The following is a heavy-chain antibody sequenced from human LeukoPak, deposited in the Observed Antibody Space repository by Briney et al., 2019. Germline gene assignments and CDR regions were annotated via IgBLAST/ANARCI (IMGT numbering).Heavy chain of an antibody. J-gene: IGHJ4*02. CDR3: ARDLLYSLDF. V-gene: IGHV6-1*01. CDR1: GDTVSSNGAA. CDR2: TYYRSKWYN. D-gene: IGHD5-12*01. Sequence: SQTLSLTCAISGDTVSSNGAAWNWIRHSPSRGLEWLGRTYYRSKWYNDYALSVKSRITINPDTSKNQFSLQLNSVTPEDTAVYYCARDLLYSLDFWGQGTLVTVSS.